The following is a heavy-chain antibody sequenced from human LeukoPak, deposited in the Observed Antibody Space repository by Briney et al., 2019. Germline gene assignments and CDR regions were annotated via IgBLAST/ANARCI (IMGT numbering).Heavy chain of an antibody. D-gene: IGHD1-26*01. CDR3: APAGGISTWYFDY. CDR1: GFTFSGYS. CDR2: ITSSSSST. V-gene: IGHV3-21*01. Sequence: PGGSLRLSCAASGFTFSGYSMNWVRQGPGKGLEWVSSITSSSSSTYYADSVKGRFTISRENDKNSLYLHMNSLRAEDTAVYYCAPAGGISTWYFDYWGQGTLVTVSS. J-gene: IGHJ4*02.